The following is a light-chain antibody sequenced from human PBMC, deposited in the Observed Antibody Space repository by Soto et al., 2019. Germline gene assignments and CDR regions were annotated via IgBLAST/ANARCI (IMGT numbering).Light chain of an antibody. J-gene: IGKJ1*01. Sequence: IQMTQSPSSLSASVGDRVTITCRASQGISTYLNWYQQKPGKAPKLLIYAASSLQSGVPSRFSGSGSEPDFTLTISSLQPDDFATYSCRQSYSTTWTFGRGTKVDI. CDR3: RQSYSTTWT. CDR1: QGISTY. CDR2: AAS. V-gene: IGKV1-39*01.